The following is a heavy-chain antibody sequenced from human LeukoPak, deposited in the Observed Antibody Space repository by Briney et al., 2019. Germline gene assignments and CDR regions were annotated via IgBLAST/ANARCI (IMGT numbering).Heavy chain of an antibody. CDR1: GFTFRSYA. J-gene: IGHJ3*02. CDR3: ARAMAYSTFDI. V-gene: IGHV3-30-3*01. D-gene: IGHD4-11*01. Sequence: PGGSLRLSCAASGFTFRSYAMHWVRQAPGKGLEWVAVISYDGSNKYYADSVKGRFTISRDNSKNTLYLQMNSLRAEDTAVYYCARAMAYSTFDIWGQGTMVTVSS. CDR2: ISYDGSNK.